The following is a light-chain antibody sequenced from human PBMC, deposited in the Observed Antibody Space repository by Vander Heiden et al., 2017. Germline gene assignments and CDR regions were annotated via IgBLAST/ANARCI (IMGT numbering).Light chain of an antibody. J-gene: IGLJ2*01. CDR3: QAWDSSTAV. Sequence: SYELTQPPSVSVSPGHTASITCSGDKVGDKYACWYQQKPAQSLVLVIYQDSKRPSGIPERFSGSNSGNTATLTISGTQAMEEADYYCQAWDSSTAVFGGGTKLTVL. CDR2: QDS. CDR1: KVGDKY. V-gene: IGLV3-1*01.